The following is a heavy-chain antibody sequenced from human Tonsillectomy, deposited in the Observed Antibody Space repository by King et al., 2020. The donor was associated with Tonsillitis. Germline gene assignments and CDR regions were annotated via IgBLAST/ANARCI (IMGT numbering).Heavy chain of an antibody. CDR3: ARRGIINYGMDV. J-gene: IGHJ6*02. CDR1: GGTFNNYG. D-gene: IGHD2-15*01. CDR2: IIPIFGAT. V-gene: IGHV1-69*01. Sequence: QLVQSGAEVKKPGSSLKVSCKASGGTFNNYGISWVRQAPGQGLEWMGGIIPIFGATNYAQKFQGRVTISADESTGTAYMELSSLGSDDTAVYYCARRGIINYGMDVWAQGPTVIVSS.